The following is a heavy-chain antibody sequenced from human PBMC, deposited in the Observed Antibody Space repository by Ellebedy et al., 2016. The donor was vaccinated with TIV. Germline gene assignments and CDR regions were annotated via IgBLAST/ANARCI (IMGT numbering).Heavy chain of an antibody. V-gene: IGHV3-7*01. D-gene: IGHD2-21*02. CDR2: IYQDGSAQ. CDR3: ARRGSYGDCAVQVNSWFDR. Sequence: GGSLRLSCAASGFSFRSYWMSWVRQAPGKGLEWVANIYQDGSAQYYVDSVKGRFTISRDNAKNSLFLQMNSLRVEDTAVYYCARRGSYGDCAVQVNSWFDRWGRGTLVTVAS. J-gene: IGHJ5*02. CDR1: GFSFRSYW.